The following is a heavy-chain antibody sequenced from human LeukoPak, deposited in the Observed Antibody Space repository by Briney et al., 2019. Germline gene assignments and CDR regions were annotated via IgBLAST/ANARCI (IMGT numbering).Heavy chain of an antibody. Sequence: PSETLSLTCTVSGGSISSGDYYWSWIRQPPGTGLEWIGYIYYSGSTYYNPSLKSRVTISVDTSKNQFSLKLSSVTAAGTAVYYCARGYQQQLADYWGQGTLVTVSS. CDR1: GGSISSGDYY. D-gene: IGHD6-13*01. CDR2: IYYSGST. V-gene: IGHV4-30-4*01. J-gene: IGHJ4*02. CDR3: ARGYQQQLADY.